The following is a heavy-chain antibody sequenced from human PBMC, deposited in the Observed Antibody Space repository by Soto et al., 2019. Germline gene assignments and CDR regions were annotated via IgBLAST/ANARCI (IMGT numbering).Heavy chain of an antibody. CDR2: ISGSGGSS. CDR1: GFTFSTYA. CDR3: AKGYDSSGYLNLFDY. D-gene: IGHD3-22*01. Sequence: EVQLLESGGGLVQPGGSLRLSCAASGFTFSTYAMSWVRQAPGKGLEWVSAISGSGGSSYYADSVKGRFTISRDNSKNTLNLQMNSLRAEDTALYYCAKGYDSSGYLNLFDYWGQGTLVTVSS. J-gene: IGHJ4*02. V-gene: IGHV3-23*01.